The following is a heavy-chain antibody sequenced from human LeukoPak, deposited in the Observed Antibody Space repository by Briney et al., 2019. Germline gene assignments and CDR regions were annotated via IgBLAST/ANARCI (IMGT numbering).Heavy chain of an antibody. CDR2: ISSSSSYI. CDR3: ARESYGSAQFDP. J-gene: IGHJ5*02. Sequence: KSGGSLRLSCAASEFTFSNYDINWVRQAPGKGLEWVSSISSSSSYIYYADSVKGRFTISRDNAKNSLYLQMNSLRAEDTAVYYCARESYGSAQFDPWGQGTLVTVSS. D-gene: IGHD3-10*01. V-gene: IGHV3-21*01. CDR1: EFTFSNYD.